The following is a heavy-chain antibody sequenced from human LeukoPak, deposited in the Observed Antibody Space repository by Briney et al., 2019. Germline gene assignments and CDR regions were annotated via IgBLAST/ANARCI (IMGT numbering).Heavy chain of an antibody. J-gene: IGHJ5*02. CDR2: ISPNGDAT. D-gene: IGHD3-10*01. CDR3: AKDQSKVRSPGKNWFDP. V-gene: IGHV3-23*01. Sequence: GGSLRLSCAASGFTFSSYVMSWVRQAPGKGLEWVSAISPNGDATYYADSAKGRFTISRDNSKNTLYLQMNSLRAEDTAVYYCAKDQSKVRSPGKNWFDPWGQGTLVTVSS. CDR1: GFTFSSYV.